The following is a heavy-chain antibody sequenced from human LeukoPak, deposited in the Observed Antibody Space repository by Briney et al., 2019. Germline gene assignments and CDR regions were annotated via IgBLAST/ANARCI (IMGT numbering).Heavy chain of an antibody. V-gene: IGHV6-1*01. CDR1: GDSVSSDNAA. CDR3: ARGLGYSSS. CDR2: TYYRASKWYH. J-gene: IGHJ4*02. Sequence: SQTLSLTCAISGDSVSSDNAAWNWIRQSPSRGLEWLGRTYYRASKWYHDYAVSAKGRITINPDTSKNQFSLQLNSVTPEDTAVYYCARGLGYSSSWGQGTLVTVSS. D-gene: IGHD6-13*01.